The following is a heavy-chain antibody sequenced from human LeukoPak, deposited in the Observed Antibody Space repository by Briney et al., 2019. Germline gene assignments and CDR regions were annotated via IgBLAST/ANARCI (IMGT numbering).Heavy chain of an antibody. CDR2: ISGSGGST. Sequence: GGSLRLSCAASGFTFDDYAMTWVRQTPGKGLEWVSTISGSGGSTYYADSVKGRFTISRDNSKNTLYLQMNSLRAEDTAIYYCAKNPDPWGQGTLVTVSS. V-gene: IGHV3-23*01. CDR1: GFTFDDYA. CDR3: AKNPDP. J-gene: IGHJ5*02.